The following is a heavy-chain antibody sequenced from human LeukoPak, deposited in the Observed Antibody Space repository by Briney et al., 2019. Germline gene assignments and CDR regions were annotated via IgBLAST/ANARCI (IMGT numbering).Heavy chain of an antibody. CDR1: GFTFSSYA. CDR3: TTECAYYYDSSGYDPYYFDY. D-gene: IGHD3-22*01. CDR2: IKSKTDGGTT. Sequence: GGSLRLSCAVSGFTFSSYAMSWVRQAPGKGLEWVGRIKSKTDGGTTDYAAPVKGRFTISRDDSKNTLYLQMNSLKTEDTAVYYCTTECAYYYDSSGYDPYYFDYWGQGTLVTVSS. J-gene: IGHJ4*02. V-gene: IGHV3-15*01.